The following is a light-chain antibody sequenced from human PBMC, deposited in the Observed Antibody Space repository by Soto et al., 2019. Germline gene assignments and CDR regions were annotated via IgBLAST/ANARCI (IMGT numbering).Light chain of an antibody. V-gene: IGLV1-47*01. J-gene: IGLJ1*01. CDR3: AAWDDSLSSHV. CDR1: SSNIGSNY. CDR2: RNN. Sequence: QAVVTQPPSASGTPGQRVTISCSGSSSNIGSNYVYWYQQFPGTAPKVLIYRNNQRPSGVPDRFSGSKSGTSASLAISGLRSEDEADYYCAAWDDSLSSHVFGTGTKVTVL.